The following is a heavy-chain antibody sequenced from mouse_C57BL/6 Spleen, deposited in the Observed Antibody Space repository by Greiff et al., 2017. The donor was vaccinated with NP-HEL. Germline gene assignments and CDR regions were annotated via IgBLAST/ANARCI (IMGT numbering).Heavy chain of an antibody. CDR2: ISRGGSYT. J-gene: IGHJ2*01. V-gene: IGHV5-6*02. Sequence: EVMLVESGGDLVKPGGSLKLSCAASGFTFSSYCMSWVRQTPVTRLAWVATISRGGSYTYYPDSVKGRFTISRDKAKNTQYLQMSSLKAEDTARYYCARRGDGYYFDYWGQGTTLTVSS. D-gene: IGHD3-3*01. CDR1: GFTFSSYC. CDR3: ARRGDGYYFDY.